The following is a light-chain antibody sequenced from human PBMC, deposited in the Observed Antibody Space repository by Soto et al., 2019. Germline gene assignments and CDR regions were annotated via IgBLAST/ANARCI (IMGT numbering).Light chain of an antibody. Sequence: DIQMTQSPSTLSASVGDRVTITCRASQSISSWLAWYQQKPGKAPNLLIYKASSLESGVPSRFSGSGSGTDFTLTISSLQPDDFATYYCQQYSNYWTFGQGTKVEIK. CDR3: QQYSNYWT. CDR2: KAS. V-gene: IGKV1-5*03. CDR1: QSISSW. J-gene: IGKJ1*01.